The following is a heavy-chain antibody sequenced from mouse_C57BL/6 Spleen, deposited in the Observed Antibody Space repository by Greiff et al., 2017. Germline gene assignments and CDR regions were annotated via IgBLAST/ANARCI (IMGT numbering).Heavy chain of an antibody. D-gene: IGHD2-5*01. CDR1: GFNIKDDY. CDR2: IDPENGDT. V-gene: IGHV14-4*01. Sequence: VQLQQSGAELVRPGASDKLSCTASGFNIKDDYMHWVKQRPEQGLEWIGWIDPENGDTEYASKFQGKATITADTSSNTAYLQLSSLTSEDTAVYYCTTWGVRDYFDYWGQGTTLTVSS. CDR3: TTWGVRDYFDY. J-gene: IGHJ2*01.